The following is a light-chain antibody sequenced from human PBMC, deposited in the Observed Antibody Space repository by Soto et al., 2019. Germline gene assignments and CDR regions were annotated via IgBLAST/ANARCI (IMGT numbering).Light chain of an antibody. V-gene: IGLV2-14*03. Sequence: QSVLTQPASVSGSPGQSIAISCTGTSSDFDGFTKVSWYQHHPDKAPKLMMYDVTNRPSGVSDRFSGSKSGNTASLTISGLQAEVEADYYCRSFTSIFTYVFGSGTKVTVL. J-gene: IGLJ1*01. CDR1: SSDFDGFTK. CDR3: RSFTSIFTYV. CDR2: DVT.